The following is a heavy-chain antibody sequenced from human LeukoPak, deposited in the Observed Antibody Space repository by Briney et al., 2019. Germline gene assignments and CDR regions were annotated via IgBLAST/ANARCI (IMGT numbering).Heavy chain of an antibody. J-gene: IGHJ4*02. CDR2: IYYSGST. D-gene: IGHD6-13*01. V-gene: IGHV4-59*01. Sequence: SETLPLTCTVSGGSMSGYYWSWIRQPPGKGLEWIGYIYYSGSTNYNPSLKSRVTISVDTSKNQFSLKLSSVTAADTAVYYCARVQGSSSWYGPFDYWGQGTLVTVSS. CDR1: GGSMSGYY. CDR3: ARVQGSSSWYGPFDY.